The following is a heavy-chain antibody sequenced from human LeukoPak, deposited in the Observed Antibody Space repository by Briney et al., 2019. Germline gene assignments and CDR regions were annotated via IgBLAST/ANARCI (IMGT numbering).Heavy chain of an antibody. Sequence: GGSLRLSCAASGFTFSSYAMSWVRQAPGKGLEWVSAISGSGGSTYYADSLKGRFTISRDNSRNTLYLQMNSLRAEDTAVYYCAKDGMYSSSSSYYLDYWGQGTLVTVAS. J-gene: IGHJ4*02. CDR2: ISGSGGST. CDR3: AKDGMYSSSSSYYLDY. CDR1: GFTFSSYA. D-gene: IGHD6-6*01. V-gene: IGHV3-23*01.